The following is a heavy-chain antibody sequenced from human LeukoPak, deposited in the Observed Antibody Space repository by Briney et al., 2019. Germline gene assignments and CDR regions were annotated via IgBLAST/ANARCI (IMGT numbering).Heavy chain of an antibody. J-gene: IGHJ4*02. CDR2: ISYDGSNK. V-gene: IGHV3-30*18. D-gene: IGHD5-18*01. Sequence: GRSLRLSCAASGFTFSSYGMHWVRQAPGKGLEWVAVISYDGSNKYYADSVKGRFTISRDNSKNTLYPQMNSLRAEDTAVYYCAKDLYSYGPDYWGQGTLVTVSS. CDR3: AKDLYSYGPDY. CDR1: GFTFSSYG.